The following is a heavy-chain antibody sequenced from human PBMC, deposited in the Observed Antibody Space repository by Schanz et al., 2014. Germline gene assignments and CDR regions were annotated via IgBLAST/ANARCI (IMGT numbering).Heavy chain of an antibody. CDR3: ARTGYDPSLTH. J-gene: IGHJ4*02. D-gene: IGHD5-12*01. V-gene: IGHV1-69*02. Sequence: QVQLVQSGAEVKKPGSSVKVSCKASGDTFRSYTINWVRHAPGQGLEWMGRIIPITGITNYAQKFQGRDTFTADKSTSTAFVEVNSLSSEDSAVYYCARTGYDPSLTHWGQGTLVTVSS. CDR1: GDTFRSYT. CDR2: IIPITGIT.